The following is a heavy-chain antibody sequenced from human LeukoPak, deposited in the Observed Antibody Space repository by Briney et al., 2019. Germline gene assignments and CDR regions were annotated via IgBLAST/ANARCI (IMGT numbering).Heavy chain of an antibody. D-gene: IGHD3-3*01. CDR3: ARGKNYDFWSGYPYFDY. V-gene: IGHV1-2*02. Sequence: ASVKVSCKASGYTFTSYDINWVRQATGQGLEWMGWINPNSGGTNYAQKFQGRVTMTRDTSISTAYMELSRLRSDDTAVYYCARGKNYDFWSGYPYFDYWGQGTLVTVSS. J-gene: IGHJ4*02. CDR1: GYTFTSYD. CDR2: INPNSGGT.